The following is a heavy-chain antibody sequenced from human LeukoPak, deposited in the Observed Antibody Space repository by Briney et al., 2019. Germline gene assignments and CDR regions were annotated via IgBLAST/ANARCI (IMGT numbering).Heavy chain of an antibody. CDR1: GFTIVTYS. CDR3: ARVTAVAGFDH. Sequence: GGSLRLSCAASGFTIVTYSMSWVRQAPGKGLEWVSAISGSGGTTYYADSVKGRFTISRDNAKNSLSLQMNSLRAEDTAVYYCARVTAVAGFDHWGQGTLVTVSS. CDR2: ISGSGGTT. V-gene: IGHV3-23*01. J-gene: IGHJ4*02. D-gene: IGHD6-19*01.